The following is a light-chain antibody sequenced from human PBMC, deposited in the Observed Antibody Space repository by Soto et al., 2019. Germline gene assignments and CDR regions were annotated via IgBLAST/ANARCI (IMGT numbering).Light chain of an antibody. CDR3: CSYAGSCTLYV. CDR1: SSDVGGYNY. CDR2: DVS. Sequence: QSVLTQPRSVSGSPGQSVTISCTGTSSDVGGYNYVSWYQQHPGKAPKLMIYDVSKRPSGVPDRFSGSKSGNTASLTISGLQAEDEADYYCCSYAGSCTLYVFGTGTKVTDL. J-gene: IGLJ1*01. V-gene: IGLV2-11*01.